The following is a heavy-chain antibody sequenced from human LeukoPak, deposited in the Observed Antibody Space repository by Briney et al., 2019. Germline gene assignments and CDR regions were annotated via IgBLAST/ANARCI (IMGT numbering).Heavy chain of an antibody. D-gene: IGHD3-22*01. V-gene: IGHV3-30*04. J-gene: IGHJ6*02. CDR1: GFTFSSYA. CDR3: ARTYYYDSSGYYSSDLYYYYGMDV. CDR2: KSYDGSNK. Sequence: GSLRLSCAASGFTFSSYAMHWVRQAPGKGLEWVAVKSYDGSNKYYADSVKGRFTISRDNSKNTLYLQMNSLRAEDTAVYYCARTYYYDSSGYYSSDLYYYYGMDVWGQGTTVTVSS.